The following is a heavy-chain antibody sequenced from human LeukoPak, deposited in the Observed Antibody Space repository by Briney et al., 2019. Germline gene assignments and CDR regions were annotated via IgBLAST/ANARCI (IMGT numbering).Heavy chain of an antibody. V-gene: IGHV4-59*01. Sequence: KPSETLSLTCTVSGGSISSYYWSWIRQPPGKGLEWIGYIYYSGSTNYNPSLKSRVTISVATSKNQFSLKLSSVTAADTAVYYCAREGWGSDPQNYFDYWGQGTLVTVSS. CDR1: GGSISSYY. CDR3: AREGWGSDPQNYFDY. CDR2: IYYSGST. J-gene: IGHJ4*02. D-gene: IGHD6-19*01.